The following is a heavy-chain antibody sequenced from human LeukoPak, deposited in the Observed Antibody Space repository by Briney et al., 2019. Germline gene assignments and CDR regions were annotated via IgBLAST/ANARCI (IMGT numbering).Heavy chain of an antibody. CDR1: GGSISSSSYY. V-gene: IGHV4-39*01. CDR3: ARQSAIFALHYYYMDV. D-gene: IGHD3-3*01. J-gene: IGHJ6*03. Sequence: PSETLSLTCTVSGGSISSSSYYWGWIRQPPGKGLEWIGSIYYSGSTYYNPSLKSRVTISVDTSKNQSSLKLSSVTAADTAVYYCARQSAIFALHYYYMDVWGKGTTVTVSS. CDR2: IYYSGST.